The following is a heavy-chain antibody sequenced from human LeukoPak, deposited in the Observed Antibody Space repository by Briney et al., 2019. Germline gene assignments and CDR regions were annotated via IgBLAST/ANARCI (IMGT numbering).Heavy chain of an antibody. D-gene: IGHD1-26*01. Sequence: ASMKVSCKTSGYTFTDYYIHWVRQAPGQGLEWVGWINPNTGGTNYAQKFQVRVALTTDTSLTTAYMDLSGLRSDDTAVYFCARDFQNKKWYGGPGYYFDFWGQGTLVTVSS. V-gene: IGHV1-2*02. CDR2: INPNTGGT. CDR1: GYTFTDYY. CDR3: ARDFQNKKWYGGPGYYFDF. J-gene: IGHJ4*02.